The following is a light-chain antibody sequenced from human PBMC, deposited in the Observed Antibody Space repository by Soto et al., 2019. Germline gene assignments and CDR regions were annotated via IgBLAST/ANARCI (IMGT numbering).Light chain of an antibody. CDR1: QGIGND. CDR3: QNYNSAPWT. V-gene: IGKV1-27*01. J-gene: IGKJ1*01. Sequence: DIQMTQSPSSLSASVGYRVTITCQASQGIGNDLAWYQQKPGKAPELLIYAATTLQSGVPSRFSGSGSGTDFTLTISSLQPEDVATYSCQNYNSAPWTFGQGTKVDIK. CDR2: AAT.